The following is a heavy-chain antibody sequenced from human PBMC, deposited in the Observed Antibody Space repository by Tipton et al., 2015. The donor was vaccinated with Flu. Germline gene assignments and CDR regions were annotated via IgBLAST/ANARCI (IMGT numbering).Heavy chain of an antibody. Sequence: TLSLTCTVSGGPISSGGDYWSWIRQHPGKGLEWIGHIYYIGSTYYNPSLKSRVTISVDTSKNQLSLKLSSLTAADTAVYYCARMEWTVTTPRYFDLWGRGTLVTVSS. V-gene: IGHV4-31*03. CDR3: ARMEWTVTTPRYFDL. J-gene: IGHJ2*01. D-gene: IGHD4-17*01. CDR1: GGPISSGGDY. CDR2: IYYIGST.